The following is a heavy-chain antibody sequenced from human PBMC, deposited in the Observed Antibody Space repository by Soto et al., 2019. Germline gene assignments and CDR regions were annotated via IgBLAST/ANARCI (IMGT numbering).Heavy chain of an antibody. CDR3: ARDLKVGNTLYYGMDV. J-gene: IGHJ6*02. CDR2: IYTSGST. CDR1: CCSISSYH. Sequence: SDTLSLTYTVSCCSISSYHWSWIRQPAGKGLEWIGRIYTSGSTNYNPSLKSRVTMSVDTSKNQFSLKLSCVTAADTAVYYCARDLKVGNTLYYGMDVWGQGTTVTVSS. V-gene: IGHV4-4*07. D-gene: IGHD2-2*01.